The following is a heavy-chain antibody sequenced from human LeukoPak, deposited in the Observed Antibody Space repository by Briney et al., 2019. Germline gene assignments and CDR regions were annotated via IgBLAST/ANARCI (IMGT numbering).Heavy chain of an antibody. V-gene: IGHV3-21*01. CDR2: ISSSSSYI. D-gene: IGHD4-11*01. Sequence: GGSLRLSCAASGFTFSSYSMNWVRQAPGKGLEWVSSISSSSSYIYYADSVKGRFTISRDNAKNSLYLQMNSLRAEDTAVYYCARDPMAAVTTGLMYYWGQGTLVTVSS. J-gene: IGHJ4*02. CDR1: GFTFSSYS. CDR3: ARDPMAAVTTGLMYY.